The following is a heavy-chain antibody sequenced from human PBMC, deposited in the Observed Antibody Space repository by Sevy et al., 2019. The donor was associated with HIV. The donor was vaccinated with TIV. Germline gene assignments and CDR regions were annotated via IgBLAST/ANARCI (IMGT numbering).Heavy chain of an antibody. Sequence: GGSLRLSCGASGFTFSTYWMSWVRQAPGKGLEWVANINQDGSQKYYVESVKGRFTISKDNAKNSLYLQMSSLRAEDTAVYYCAREFDGGPDYWGQGTLVTVSS. CDR2: INQDGSQK. CDR3: AREFDGGPDY. V-gene: IGHV3-7*01. D-gene: IGHD3-9*01. CDR1: GFTFSTYW. J-gene: IGHJ4*02.